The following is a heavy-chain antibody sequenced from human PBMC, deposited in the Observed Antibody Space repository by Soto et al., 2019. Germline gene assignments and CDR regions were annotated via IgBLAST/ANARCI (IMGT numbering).Heavy chain of an antibody. CDR1: GYKFTSNW. D-gene: IGHD5-18*01. Sequence: GESLKISCQASGYKFTSNWLSWVRQVPGKGLEWVGRIDPSDSYTKYSPSFQGRVTITTDKSISTVYLQWDSLQASDTAMYYCARQAPRGYTYAKYYFEYWGQGTLVTSPQ. J-gene: IGHJ4*02. V-gene: IGHV5-10-1*01. CDR2: IDPSDSYT. CDR3: ARQAPRGYTYAKYYFEY.